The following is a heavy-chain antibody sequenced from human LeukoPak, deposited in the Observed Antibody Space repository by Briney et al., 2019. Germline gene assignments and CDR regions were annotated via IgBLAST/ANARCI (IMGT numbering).Heavy chain of an antibody. CDR2: INAHGSQQ. D-gene: IGHD2-2*01. CDR3: VKWGPYCSTYYCPALES. J-gene: IGHJ4*02. V-gene: IGHV3-7*01. Sequence: GGSLRLSCAASGFMFSDHWMSLVRQASGKGPEWVANINAHGSQQYSVDSLKGRFTVSRDNAKKSLYLQMNDLRAEDTAVYFCVKWGPYCSTYYCPALESWGRGTLVTVSS. CDR1: GFMFSDHW.